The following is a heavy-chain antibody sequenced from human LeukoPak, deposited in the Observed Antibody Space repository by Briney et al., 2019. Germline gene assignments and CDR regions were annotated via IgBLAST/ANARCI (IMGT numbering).Heavy chain of an antibody. CDR1: GGSISSGGYY. D-gene: IGHD4/OR15-4a*01. CDR3: ARGPNYLFDY. J-gene: IGHJ4*02. Sequence: PSQTLSLTCTVSGGSISSGGYYGSWIRQPPGKGLEWIGYIYHSGSTYYNPSLKSRVTISVDRSKNQFSLKLSSVTAADTAVYYCARGPNYLFDYWGQGTLVTVSS. V-gene: IGHV4-30-2*01. CDR2: IYHSGST.